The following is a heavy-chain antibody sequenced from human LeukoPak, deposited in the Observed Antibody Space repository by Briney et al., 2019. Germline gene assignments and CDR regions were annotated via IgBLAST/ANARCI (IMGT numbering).Heavy chain of an antibody. CDR1: GGTFSSYA. V-gene: IGHV1-69*04. D-gene: IGHD4-23*01. CDR3: ARDCDGGNSEN. J-gene: IGHJ4*02. Sequence: SVKVSCKASGGTFSSYAISWVRQAPGQGLEWMGRIIPIFGIANYAQKFQGRVTITADKSTSTAYMELSSLRSEDTAVYYCARDCDGGNSENWGQGTLVTVSS. CDR2: IIPIFGIA.